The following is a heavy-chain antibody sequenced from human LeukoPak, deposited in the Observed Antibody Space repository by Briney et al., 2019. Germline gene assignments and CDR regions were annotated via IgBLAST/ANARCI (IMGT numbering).Heavy chain of an antibody. CDR2: IHTSGST. CDR1: GGSISSYY. CDR3: ARDLGRPGWPDSLFDY. V-gene: IGHV4-4*07. Sequence: PSETLSLTXTVSGGSISSYYWSWIRQPAGKGLEWIGRIHTSGSTNYNPSLKSRVTMSVDTSKNQFSLKLSSVTAADTAVYYCARDLGRPGWPDSLFDYWGQGTLVTVSS. D-gene: IGHD6-19*01. J-gene: IGHJ4*02.